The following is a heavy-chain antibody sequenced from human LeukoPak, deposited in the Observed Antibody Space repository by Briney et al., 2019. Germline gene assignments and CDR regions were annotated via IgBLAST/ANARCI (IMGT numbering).Heavy chain of an antibody. J-gene: IGHJ5*02. D-gene: IGHD2-2*02. CDR2: ISAYNGNT. V-gene: IGHV1-18*01. CDR1: GYTFTSYG. Sequence: GASVKVSCKASGYTFTSYGISWVRQAPGQGLEWMGWISAYNGNTNYAQKLQGRVTMTTDTSTSTAYMELRSLRSDDTAVYYCARKYCSSTSCYSAWFDPWGQGTLVTVSS. CDR3: ARKYCSSTSCYSAWFDP.